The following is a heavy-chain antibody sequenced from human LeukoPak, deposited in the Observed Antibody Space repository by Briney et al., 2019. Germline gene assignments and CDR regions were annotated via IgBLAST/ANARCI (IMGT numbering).Heavy chain of an antibody. CDR3: ARKAYYYYMDV. CDR1: GGSFSGYY. V-gene: IGHV4-34*01. CDR2: INHSGST. Sequence: SETLSLTCAVYGGSFSGYYWSWIRQPPGKGLEWIREINHSGSTNYNPSLKSRVTISVDTSKNQFSLKLSSVTAADTAVYYCARKAYYYYMDVWGKGTTVTVSS. J-gene: IGHJ6*03.